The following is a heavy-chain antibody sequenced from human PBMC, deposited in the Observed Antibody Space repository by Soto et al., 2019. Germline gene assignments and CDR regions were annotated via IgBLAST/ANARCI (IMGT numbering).Heavy chain of an antibody. CDR3: ARASAPGYYYYYYMDV. D-gene: IGHD6-6*01. V-gene: IGHV5-51*01. CDR2: IYPGDSDT. CDR1: GYSFTSYW. Sequence: PGESLKISCKGSGYSFTSYWIGWVRQMPGKGLEWMGIIYPGDSDTRYSPSFQGQVTISADKSISTAYLQWSSLKASDTAMYYCARASAPGYYYYYYMDVWGKGTKVTVSS. J-gene: IGHJ6*03.